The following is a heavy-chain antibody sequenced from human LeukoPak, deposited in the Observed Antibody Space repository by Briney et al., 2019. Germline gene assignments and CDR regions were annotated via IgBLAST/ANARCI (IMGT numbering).Heavy chain of an antibody. CDR2: FHNSGTS. J-gene: IGHJ4*02. CDR3: TSGAGWLIDC. V-gene: IGHV4-59*01. CDR1: DDSISDYY. Sequence: SETLSLTCTVSDDSISDYYRGWIRQPPGKGLEWIGYFHNSGTSTYNPSLKSRVTISADTSKNQFSLKLNSLTTADTAVYYCTSGAGWLIDCWGQGILVTVSS. D-gene: IGHD3-16*01.